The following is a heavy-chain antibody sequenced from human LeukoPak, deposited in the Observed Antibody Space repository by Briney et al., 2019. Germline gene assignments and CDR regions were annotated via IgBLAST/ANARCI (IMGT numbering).Heavy chain of an antibody. CDR3: ARTSMNRNYYYYYYYYYMDV. CDR1: GGSISSYY. J-gene: IGHJ6*03. D-gene: IGHD1-7*01. V-gene: IGHV4-59*01. Sequence: SETLSLTCTVSGGSISSYYWSWLRQPPGKGLEWIGYIYYSGSTNYNPSLKSRVTISVDTSKNQFSLKLSSVTAADTAVYYCARTSMNRNYYYYYYYYYMDVWGKGTTVTVSS. CDR2: IYYSGST.